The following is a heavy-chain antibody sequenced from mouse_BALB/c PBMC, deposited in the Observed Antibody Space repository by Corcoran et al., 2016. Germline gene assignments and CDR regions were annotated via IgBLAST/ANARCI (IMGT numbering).Heavy chain of an antibody. Sequence: DVQLQESGPGLVKPSQSLSLTCSVTGYSITSGYYWNWIRQFPGNKLEWMGYISYDGSNNYNPSLKNRISITRDTSKNQCFLKLNSVTTEDTATYYCAREKGGYPYWYFDVWGAGTTVTVAS. D-gene: IGHD2-2*01. J-gene: IGHJ1*01. CDR2: ISYDGSN. CDR3: AREKGGYPYWYFDV. CDR1: GYSITSGYY. V-gene: IGHV3-6*02.